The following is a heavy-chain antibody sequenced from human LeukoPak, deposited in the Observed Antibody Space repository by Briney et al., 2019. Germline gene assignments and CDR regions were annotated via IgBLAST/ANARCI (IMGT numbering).Heavy chain of an antibody. CDR1: GFTFSSYS. Sequence: GGSLRLSCAASGFTFSSYSMNWVRQAPGKGLEWVSSISSSSSYIYYADSVKGRFTISRDNAKNSLYLQMNSLRAEDTAVYYCARDSWGGNGAMVMFVDYWGQGTLVTVSS. CDR2: ISSSSSYI. J-gene: IGHJ4*02. D-gene: IGHD5-18*01. V-gene: IGHV3-21*01. CDR3: ARDSWGGNGAMVMFVDY.